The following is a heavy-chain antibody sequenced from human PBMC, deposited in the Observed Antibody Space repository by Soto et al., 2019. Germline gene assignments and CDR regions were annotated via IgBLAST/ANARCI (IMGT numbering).Heavy chain of an antibody. CDR2: IYYSGTT. Sequence: SETLSLTCTVSGGSISNYYWTWIRQPPGKGLEWIGYIYYSGTTNYNPSLKSRVTMSLDTSQNQFSLKLNSVTAADTDVYSCARKGKLMVSWYFEYWGQGTLVTVSS. CDR1: GGSISNYY. CDR3: ARKGKLMVSWYFEY. V-gene: IGHV4-59*01. D-gene: IGHD3-10*01. J-gene: IGHJ4*02.